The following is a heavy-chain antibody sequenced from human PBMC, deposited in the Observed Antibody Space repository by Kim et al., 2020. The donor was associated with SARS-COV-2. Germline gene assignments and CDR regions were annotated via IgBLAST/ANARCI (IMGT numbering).Heavy chain of an antibody. D-gene: IGHD3-3*01. Sequence: SETLSLTCAVYGGSFSGYYWSWIRQPPGKGLEWIGEINHSGSTNYNPSLKSRVAISVDTSKNQFSLKLSSVTAADTAVYYCARAPQRITIFGVPPPYYYYYKDVWGKGTTVTVSS. CDR3: ARAPQRITIFGVPPPYYYYYKDV. CDR2: INHSGST. CDR1: GGSFSGYY. V-gene: IGHV4-34*01. J-gene: IGHJ6*03.